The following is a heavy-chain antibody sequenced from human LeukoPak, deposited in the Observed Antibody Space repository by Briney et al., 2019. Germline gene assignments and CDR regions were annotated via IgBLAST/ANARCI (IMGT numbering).Heavy chain of an antibody. CDR1: GFTFSNYA. Sequence: GGSLRLSCAASGFTFSNYAMMWVRQAPGKGLEWVSSITGGGDTYYVDSVRGRFTVSRDNSKNTLYLQINSLTADDTALYYCAKGKAAGAVDWFDPWGQGTLVTVSS. CDR2: ITGGGDT. J-gene: IGHJ5*02. D-gene: IGHD6-13*01. CDR3: AKGKAAGAVDWFDP. V-gene: IGHV3-23*01.